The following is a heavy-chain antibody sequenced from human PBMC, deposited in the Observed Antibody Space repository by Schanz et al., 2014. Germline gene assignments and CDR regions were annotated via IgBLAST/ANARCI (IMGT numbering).Heavy chain of an antibody. CDR2: VSRSTPDI. V-gene: IGHV3-48*04. CDR1: GFTFSSYS. J-gene: IGHJ4*02. Sequence: EVQLLESGGGLVQPGGSLRLSCTASGFTFSSYSMNWVRQAPGKGLEWVSYVSRSTPDIYYADSVKGRFTISRDNAKNSLYLQMNSLRAEDTAVYYCARPPHDSSGYYPFDYWGQGTLXTVSS. D-gene: IGHD3-22*01. CDR3: ARPPHDSSGYYPFDY.